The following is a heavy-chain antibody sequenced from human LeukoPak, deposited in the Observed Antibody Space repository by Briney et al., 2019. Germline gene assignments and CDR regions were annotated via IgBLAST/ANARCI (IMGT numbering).Heavy chain of an antibody. V-gene: IGHV3-33*01. D-gene: IGHD2-21*02. CDR2: IWFDGSNK. J-gene: IGHJ3*02. CDR1: RFTFSNYG. Sequence: GGSLRLSCSASRFTFSNYGMHWVRQAPGKGLQWVAFIWFDGSNKYYADSVKGRFTISRDNSKNTLYLQINSLRAEDTAVYYCARIYCGGDCLDAAPLSDAFDIWGQGTMVTVSS. CDR3: ARIYCGGDCLDAAPLSDAFDI.